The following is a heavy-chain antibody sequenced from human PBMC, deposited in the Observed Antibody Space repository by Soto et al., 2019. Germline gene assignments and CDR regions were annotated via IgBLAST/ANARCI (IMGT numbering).Heavy chain of an antibody. CDR3: AHRPRGYSYHFDY. CDR1: GFSLNTRGVG. D-gene: IGHD5-18*01. J-gene: IGHJ4*01. V-gene: IGHV2-5*02. Sequence: QITLKESVPTLVKPTQTLTLTCTFSGFSLNTRGVGVGWIRQPPGKALEWLALIYWDDDEGYSPSLRSRLTITNDTSKNQVVLTMDNMDPVDTATYYCAHRPRGYSYHFDYWGHGTLVTVSS. CDR2: IYWDDDE.